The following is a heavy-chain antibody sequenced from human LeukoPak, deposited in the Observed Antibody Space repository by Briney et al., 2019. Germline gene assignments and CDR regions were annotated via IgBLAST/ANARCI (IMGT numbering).Heavy chain of an antibody. CDR2: IYYSGST. CDR1: GGSISSSSYY. CDR3: AGSAAGTSWFDP. J-gene: IGHJ5*02. V-gene: IGHV4-39*01. Sequence: PSETLSLTCTVSGGSISSSSYYWGWIRQPPGKGLEWTGSIYYSGSTYYNPSLKSRVTISVDTSKNQFSLKLSSVTAADTAVYYCAGSAAGTSWFDPWGQGTLVTVSS. D-gene: IGHD6-13*01.